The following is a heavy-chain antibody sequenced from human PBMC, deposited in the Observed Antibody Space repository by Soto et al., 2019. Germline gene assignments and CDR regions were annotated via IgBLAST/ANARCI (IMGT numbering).Heavy chain of an antibody. V-gene: IGHV1-18*01. CDR1: GYTLTELS. J-gene: IGHJ4*02. CDR2: ISAYNGNT. Sequence: ASVKVSCKVSGYTLTELSMHWVRQAPGQGLEWMGWISAYNGNTNYAQKLQGRVTMTTDTSTSTAYMELRSLRSDDTAVYYCARAYNWNGESGYWGQGTLVTVSS. D-gene: IGHD1-1*01. CDR3: ARAYNWNGESGY.